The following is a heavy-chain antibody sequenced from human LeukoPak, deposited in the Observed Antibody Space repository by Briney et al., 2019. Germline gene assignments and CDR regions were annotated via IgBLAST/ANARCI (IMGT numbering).Heavy chain of an antibody. J-gene: IGHJ3*01. CDR3: ARDGGAHYSF. Sequence: ASVKVSCKASGYTLTSYGISWVRHAPGQGLEWMGWISAYNGNTNYARKLQGRFTMTTDTSTRTAYMELSSLRSDDTAVYYCARDGGAHYSFWGQGTMVTVSS. D-gene: IGHD3-10*01. CDR2: ISAYNGNT. V-gene: IGHV1-18*01. CDR1: GYTLTSYG.